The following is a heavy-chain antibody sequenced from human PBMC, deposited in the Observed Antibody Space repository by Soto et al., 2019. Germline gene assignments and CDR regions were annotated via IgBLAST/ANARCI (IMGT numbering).Heavy chain of an antibody. Sequence: GASVKVSCKASGGTFSSYTISWVRQAPGQGFEWMGRVIPILGIANYAQKFQGRVTITADKSTSTAYMELSSLRSEDTAVYYCARIYCSSTSCYAGWFDPWGQGTLVTVSS. D-gene: IGHD2-2*01. J-gene: IGHJ5*02. CDR3: ARIYCSSTSCYAGWFDP. CDR1: GGTFSSYT. V-gene: IGHV1-69*02. CDR2: VIPILGIA.